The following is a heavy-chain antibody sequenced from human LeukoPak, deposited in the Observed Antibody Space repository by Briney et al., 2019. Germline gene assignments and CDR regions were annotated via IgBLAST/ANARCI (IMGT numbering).Heavy chain of an antibody. D-gene: IGHD1-26*01. Sequence: GGSLRLSCRASGFTFNSYGMTWVRQAPGKGLEWVSSIRADGGNTYYTDSVKGRFTISRDNSKNTLFLQMNSLRAEDTAVYYCAKGRDSWDHDYWGQGTLVTVSS. V-gene: IGHV3-23*01. CDR3: AKGRDSWDHDY. CDR2: IRADGGNT. CDR1: GFTFNSYG. J-gene: IGHJ4*02.